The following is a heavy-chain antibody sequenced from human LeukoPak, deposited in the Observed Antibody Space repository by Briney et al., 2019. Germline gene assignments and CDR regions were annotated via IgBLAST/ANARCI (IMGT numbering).Heavy chain of an antibody. CDR3: ARGPTYCSSSSCLQGE. CDR1: GGSISSGSYY. D-gene: IGHD2-15*01. J-gene: IGHJ4*02. V-gene: IGHV4-61*02. Sequence: SETLSLTCTVSGGSISSGSYYWSWIRQPAGKGLEWIGRIYTSGSTNYNPSLKSRVTISVDTSKNQFSLKLSSVIAADTAVSYCARGPTYCSSSSCLQGEWGQGTLVTVSS. CDR2: IYTSGST.